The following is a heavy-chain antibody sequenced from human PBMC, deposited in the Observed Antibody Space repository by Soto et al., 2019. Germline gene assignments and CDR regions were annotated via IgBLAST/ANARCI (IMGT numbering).Heavy chain of an antibody. J-gene: IGHJ4*02. Sequence: SETLSLTCTVSGASISSSSYYWGWIRQPPGKGLEWIGSIYYSGSTYYNPSLKSRVTISVDTSKNQFSLKLSSVTAADTAVYYCARAVAVPADFDYWGQGTLVTVSS. D-gene: IGHD6-19*01. CDR2: IYYSGST. V-gene: IGHV4-39*01. CDR1: GASISSSSYY. CDR3: ARAVAVPADFDY.